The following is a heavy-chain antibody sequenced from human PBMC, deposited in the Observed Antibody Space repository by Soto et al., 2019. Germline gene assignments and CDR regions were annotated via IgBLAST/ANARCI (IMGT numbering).Heavy chain of an antibody. V-gene: IGHV3-33*01. CDR1: GFTFSSYG. CDR3: ARGPMIDDYGDYNYYYYYVLAV. D-gene: IGHD4-17*01. CDR2: IWYDGSNK. J-gene: IGHJ6*02. Sequence: GGSLRLSCAASGFTFSSYGMHWVRQAPGKGLEWVAVIWYDGSNKYYADSVKGRFTISRDNSKNTLYLQMNSLRAEDTAVYYCARGPMIDDYGDYNYYYYYVLAVWGQGTTVTGSS.